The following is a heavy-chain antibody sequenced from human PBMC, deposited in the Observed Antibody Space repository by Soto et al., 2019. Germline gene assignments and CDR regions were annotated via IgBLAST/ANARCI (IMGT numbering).Heavy chain of an antibody. CDR1: GGSISSSSYY. CDR2: IYYSGST. D-gene: IGHD3-16*01. Sequence: SETLSLTCTVSGGSISSSSYYWGWIRQPPGKGLEWIGSIYYSGSTYYNPSLKSRVTISVDTSKNQFSLKLSSVTAADTAVYYCADLRGDDAFDIWGQGTMVTVSS. CDR3: ADLRGDDAFDI. V-gene: IGHV4-39*01. J-gene: IGHJ3*02.